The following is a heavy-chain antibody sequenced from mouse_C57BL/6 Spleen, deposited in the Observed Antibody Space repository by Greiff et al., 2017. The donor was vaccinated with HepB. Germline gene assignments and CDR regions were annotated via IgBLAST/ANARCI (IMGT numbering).Heavy chain of an antibody. V-gene: IGHV1-22*01. CDR3: ARRGIYYGNHFDY. CDR1: GYTFTDYN. J-gene: IGHJ2*01. CDR2: INPNNGGT. D-gene: IGHD2-1*01. Sequence: VHVKQSGPELVKPGASVKMSCKASGYTFTDYNMHWVKQSHGKSLEWIGYINPNNGGTSYNQKFKGKATLTVNKSSSTAYMELRSLTSEDSAVYYCARRGIYYGNHFDYWGQGTTLTVSS.